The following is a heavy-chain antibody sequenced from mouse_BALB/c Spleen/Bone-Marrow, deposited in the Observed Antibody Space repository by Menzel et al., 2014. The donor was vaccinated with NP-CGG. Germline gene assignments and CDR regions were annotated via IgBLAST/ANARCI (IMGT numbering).Heavy chain of an antibody. CDR3: ARWDYDDWSCAMDY. J-gene: IGHJ4*01. V-gene: IGHV5-6*01. CDR2: ISSGGSYT. Sequence: EVKLVESGGDLVKPGGSLKLSCAASGFTFSSYGMSWVRQTPDKSLEWVATISSGGSYTYYPDSVKGRFTISRDNAKNTLYLQMRRLKSVDTDMYYCARWDYDDWSCAMDYWGQGTSVTVSS. CDR1: GFTFSSYG. D-gene: IGHD2-4*01.